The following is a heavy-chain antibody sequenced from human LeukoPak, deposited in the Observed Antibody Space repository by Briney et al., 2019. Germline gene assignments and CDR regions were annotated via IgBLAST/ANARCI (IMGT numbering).Heavy chain of an antibody. Sequence: GRSLRLSCAASGFTFSSYAMHWVRQAPGKGREWVAVISYDGSNKYYADSVKGRFTISRDNSKSTLYLQMDSLRTEDTAVYYCANPASLYGFNYWGQGTLVTVSS. V-gene: IGHV3-30-3*02. CDR1: GFTFSSYA. J-gene: IGHJ4*02. CDR2: ISYDGSNK. CDR3: ANPASLYGFNY. D-gene: IGHD2-8*01.